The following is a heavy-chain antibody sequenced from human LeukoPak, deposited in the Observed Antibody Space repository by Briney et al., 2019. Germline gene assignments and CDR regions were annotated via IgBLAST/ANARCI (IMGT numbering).Heavy chain of an antibody. CDR2: IYTSGST. J-gene: IGHJ4*02. CDR3: ARVRGSSSWFYFDY. D-gene: IGHD6-13*01. CDR1: GGSISSGSYY. V-gene: IGHV4-61*02. Sequence: SETLSLTCTVSGGSISSGSYYWSWIRQPAGKGLEWIGRIYTSGSTNYNPSLKSRVTMSVDTSKNQFSLKLSSVTAADTAVYYCARVRGSSSWFYFDYWGQGTLVTVSS.